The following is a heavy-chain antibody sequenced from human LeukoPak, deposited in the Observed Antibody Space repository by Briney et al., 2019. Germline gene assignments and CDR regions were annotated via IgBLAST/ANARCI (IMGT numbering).Heavy chain of an antibody. Sequence: GGSLRLSCAASGFTFSSYSMNWVRQAPGKGLEWVSSISSSSSYVYYADSVKGRFTISRDNAKNSLYLQMNSLRAEDTAVCYCARRCSSTSCYHFDYWGQGTLVTVSS. CDR1: GFTFSSYS. CDR2: ISSSSSYV. D-gene: IGHD2-2*01. V-gene: IGHV3-21*01. CDR3: ARRCSSTSCYHFDY. J-gene: IGHJ4*02.